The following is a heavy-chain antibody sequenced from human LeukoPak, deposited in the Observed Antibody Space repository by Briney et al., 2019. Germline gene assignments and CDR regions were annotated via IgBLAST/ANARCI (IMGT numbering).Heavy chain of an antibody. J-gene: IGHJ3*01. V-gene: IGHV3-11*03. Sequence: GGSLRLSCAASGFTFSDYYMSWIRQAPGKGLEWVSYISSSSSYTNYADSVKGRFTISRDNAKNSLYLQINSLRAEDTAVYYCARSSYSSSSSVWGQGTMVTVSS. CDR3: ARSSYSSSSSV. CDR1: GFTFSDYY. CDR2: ISSSSSYT. D-gene: IGHD6-6*01.